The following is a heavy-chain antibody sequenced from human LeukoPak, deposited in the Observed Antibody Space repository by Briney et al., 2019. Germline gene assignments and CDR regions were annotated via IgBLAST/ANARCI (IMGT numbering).Heavy chain of an antibody. CDR1: GGSISSGGYY. D-gene: IGHD6-19*01. Sequence: PSETLSLTCTVSGGSISSGGYYWSWIRQHPGKGLEWIGYIYYSGSTNYNPSLKSRVTMSVDTSKNQFSLKLSSVTAADTAVYYCARGIAVAGTRPRWYFDLWGRGTLVTVSS. V-gene: IGHV4-61*08. J-gene: IGHJ2*01. CDR2: IYYSGST. CDR3: ARGIAVAGTRPRWYFDL.